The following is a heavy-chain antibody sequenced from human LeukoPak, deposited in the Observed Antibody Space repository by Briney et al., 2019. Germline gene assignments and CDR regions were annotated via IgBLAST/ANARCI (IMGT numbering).Heavy chain of an antibody. CDR1: GFTFSSYG. V-gene: IGHV3-33*01. CDR2: IWYDGSNK. Sequence: PGGSLRLSCAASGFTFSSYGMHWVRQAPGKGLEWVAVIWYDGSNKYYADSVKGRFTISRDNSKNTLYLQMNSLRAEDTVAYYCARDIFAGQGSYFDYWGQGTLVTVSS. D-gene: IGHD3-3*02. J-gene: IGHJ4*02. CDR3: ARDIFAGQGSYFDY.